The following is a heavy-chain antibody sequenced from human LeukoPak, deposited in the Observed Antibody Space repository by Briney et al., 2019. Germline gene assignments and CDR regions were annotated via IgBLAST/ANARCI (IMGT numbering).Heavy chain of an antibody. Sequence: ASVKVSCTASGYTFTSYYMHWVRQAPGQGLEWMRIINPSGGSTSYAQKFQGRVTMTRDMSTSTVYMELSSLRSEDTAVYYCARVGSGSPLTNDYWGQGTLVTVSS. V-gene: IGHV1-46*01. CDR3: ARVGSGSPLTNDY. D-gene: IGHD3-3*01. CDR1: GYTFTSYY. J-gene: IGHJ4*02. CDR2: INPSGGST.